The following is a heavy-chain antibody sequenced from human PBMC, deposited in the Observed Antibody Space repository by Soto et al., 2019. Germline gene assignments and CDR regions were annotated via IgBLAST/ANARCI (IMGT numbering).Heavy chain of an antibody. CDR1: GYTFTSYH. CDR3: ARDTPPTDY. CDR2: ISAYNTNT. Sequence: QVQLVQSGAEVKKPGASVKVSCKTSGYTFTSYHIRWVRQAPGQGLEWMGWISAYNTNTNYAQKFQGRVTMTTDTLTSTAYMELRSLGSDDTAVYYCARDTPPTDYWGQGTLVTVSS. J-gene: IGHJ4*02. V-gene: IGHV1-18*01.